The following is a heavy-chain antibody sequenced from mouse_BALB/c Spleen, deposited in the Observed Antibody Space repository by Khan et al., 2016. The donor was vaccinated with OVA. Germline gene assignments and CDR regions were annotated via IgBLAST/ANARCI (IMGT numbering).Heavy chain of an antibody. CDR2: ISYSGNT. CDR3: ARVYGGDFDY. Sequence: VQLKESGPGLVKPSQSLSLTCTVTGYSITSDYAWNWIRQFPGNKLEWMGFISYSGNTKYNPFLKSRFSITRDTSKNQFFLQLNSVTTEDTATYYCARVYGGDFDYWGQGTSLTVSS. CDR1: GYSITSDYA. J-gene: IGHJ2*02. V-gene: IGHV3-2*02. D-gene: IGHD1-1*01.